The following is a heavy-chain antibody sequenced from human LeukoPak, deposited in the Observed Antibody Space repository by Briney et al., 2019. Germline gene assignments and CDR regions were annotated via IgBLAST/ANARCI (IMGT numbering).Heavy chain of an antibody. CDR3: ARDDYDSSGSVGY. J-gene: IGHJ4*02. CDR2: IYYSGST. Sequence: SQTLSLTCTVSGGSISSGGYYWSWIRQHPGKGLEWIGYIYYSGSTYYNPSLKSRVTISVDTSKSQFSLKLSSVTAADTAMYYCARDDYDSSGSVGYWGQGTLVTVSS. D-gene: IGHD3-22*01. V-gene: IGHV4-31*03. CDR1: GGSISSGGYY.